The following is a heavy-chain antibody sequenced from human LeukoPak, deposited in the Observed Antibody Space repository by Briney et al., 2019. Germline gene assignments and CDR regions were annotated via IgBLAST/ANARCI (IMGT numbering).Heavy chain of an antibody. CDR2: MNPNSGNT. CDR3: ARGLPMVRGVITPRWFDP. CDR1: GGTFSSYD. D-gene: IGHD3-10*01. V-gene: IGHV1-8*02. J-gene: IGHJ5*02. Sequence: ASVKVSCKASGGTFSSYDINWVRQATGQGLEWMGWMNPNSGNTGYAQKFQGRVTMTRNTSISTAYMELSSLRSEDTAVYYCARGLPMVRGVITPRWFDPWGQGTLVTVSS.